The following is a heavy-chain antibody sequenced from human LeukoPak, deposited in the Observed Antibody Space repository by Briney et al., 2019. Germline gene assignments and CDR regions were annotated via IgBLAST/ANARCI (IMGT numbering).Heavy chain of an antibody. V-gene: IGHV4-59*01. CDR1: GGSISSYY. CDR2: IYYSGST. Sequence: SETLSLTCSVSGGSISSYYWSWIRQPPGKGLEWIGYIYYSGSTNYNPSLKSRVTISVDTSKNQFSLKLSSVTAADTAVYYCARDRGSYRHAFDIWGQGTMVTVSS. D-gene: IGHD1-26*01. CDR3: ARDRGSYRHAFDI. J-gene: IGHJ3*02.